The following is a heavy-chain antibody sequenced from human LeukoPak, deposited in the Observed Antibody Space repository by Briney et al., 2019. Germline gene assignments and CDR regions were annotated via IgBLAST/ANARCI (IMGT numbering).Heavy chain of an antibody. J-gene: IGHJ4*02. CDR2: ISYDGSNK. V-gene: IGHV3-30*18. D-gene: IGHD6-19*01. CDR3: AKVVQWLDPDFDY. Sequence: GGSLRLSCAASGFTFSSYGMHWVRQAPGKGLEWVAVISYDGSNKYYADSLKGRFTISRDNSKNTLYLQVNSLSTEDTAVYYCAKVVQWLDPDFDYWGQGTLVTVSS. CDR1: GFTFSSYG.